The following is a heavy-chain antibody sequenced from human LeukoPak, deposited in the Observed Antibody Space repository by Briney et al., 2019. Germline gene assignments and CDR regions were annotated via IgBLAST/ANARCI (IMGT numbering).Heavy chain of an antibody. V-gene: IGHV3-33*01. D-gene: IGHD4-17*01. J-gene: IGHJ4*02. CDR3: ARDLYGDPYYFDY. CDR2: LWYDGSNK. Sequence: PGGSLRLSWAASGFSFSDYSMRWVRQPPGKGLEWVAVLWYDGSNKYYADSVKARFTISRDSSTKTMYLQMNNLSAEDTRLYFCARDLYGDPYYFDYWGQGTLVTVSS. CDR1: GFSFSDYS.